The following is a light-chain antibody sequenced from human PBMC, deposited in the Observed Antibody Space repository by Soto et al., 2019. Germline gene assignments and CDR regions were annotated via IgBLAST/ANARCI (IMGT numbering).Light chain of an antibody. V-gene: IGKV3D-20*01. Sequence: IVMTQSPATLSLSPGEKATLSCGASQSVSSTYLAWYQQRPGLAPRLLIYDASNRATGIPDRFSGSASGTDFTLTISRLEPEDFAMYYCQQYHWAPDTFGQGTRLEIK. CDR2: DAS. CDR1: QSVSSTY. J-gene: IGKJ5*01. CDR3: QQYHWAPDT.